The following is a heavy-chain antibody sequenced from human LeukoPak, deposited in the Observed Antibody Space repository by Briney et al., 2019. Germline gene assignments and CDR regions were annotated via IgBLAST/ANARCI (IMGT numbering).Heavy chain of an antibody. CDR1: GFIFTTYW. J-gene: IGHJ4*02. CDR3: ARDRIRAEGPVSSIAAAGWEVDY. D-gene: IGHD6-13*01. V-gene: IGHV3-74*01. CDR2: INSDGSDT. Sequence: GGSLRLSCSASGFIFTTYWMHWVREAPGKGLVWVARINSDGSDTYYADSVKGRFTISRDNAKNSLYLQMNSLRAEDTAVYYCARDRIRAEGPVSSIAAAGWEVDYWGQGTLVTVSS.